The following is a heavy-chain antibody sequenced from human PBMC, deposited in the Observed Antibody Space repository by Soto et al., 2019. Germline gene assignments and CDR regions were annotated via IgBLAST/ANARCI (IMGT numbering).Heavy chain of an antibody. CDR1: GFTFSSYS. D-gene: IGHD5-18*01. CDR3: ARSRYSYGYY. V-gene: IGHV3-21*01. CDR2: ISSSSSYI. Sequence: PXGSLRLSCAAAGFTFSSYSMNWVRQAPGKGLEWVSSISSSSSYIYYADSVKGRFTISRDNAKNSLYLQMNSLRAEDTAVYYCARSRYSYGYYWGQGTLVTVSS. J-gene: IGHJ4*02.